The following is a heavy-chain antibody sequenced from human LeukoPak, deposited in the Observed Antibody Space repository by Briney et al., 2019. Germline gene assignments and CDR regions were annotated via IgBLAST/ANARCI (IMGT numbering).Heavy chain of an antibody. CDR2: IYHSGST. J-gene: IGHJ4*02. Sequence: SETLSLTCAVSGGSISSSNWWSWVRQPPGKGLEWIGEIYHSGSTNYNPSLKSRVTISVDTSKNQFSLKLSSVTAADTAVYYCARSHSSSWYYFDYWGQGTLVTVSS. D-gene: IGHD6-13*01. CDR3: ARSHSSSWYYFDY. CDR1: GGSISSSNW. V-gene: IGHV4-4*02.